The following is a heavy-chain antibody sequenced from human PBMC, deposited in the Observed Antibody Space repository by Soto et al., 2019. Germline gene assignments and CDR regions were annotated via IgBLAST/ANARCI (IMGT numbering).Heavy chain of an antibody. CDR3: ANEPGGWFDP. CDR1: GFTFSSYG. D-gene: IGHD3-10*01. CDR2: ISYDGSNK. V-gene: IGHV3-30*18. J-gene: IGHJ5*02. Sequence: QVQLVESRGGVVQPGRSLRLSCAASGFTFSSYGMHWVRQAPGKGLEWVAVISYDGSNKYYADSVKGRFTISRDNSKNTLYLQMNSLRAEDTAVYYCANEPGGWFDPWGQGTLVTVSS.